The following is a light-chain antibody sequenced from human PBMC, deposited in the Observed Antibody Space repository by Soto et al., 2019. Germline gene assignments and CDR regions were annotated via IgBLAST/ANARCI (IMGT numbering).Light chain of an antibody. CDR2: DAS. V-gene: IGKV1-5*01. CDR3: QQYYIAYT. J-gene: IGKJ2*01. Sequence: DIQMTQSPSTLSASVGDRVTITCRASQSISTSLAWYQQKPGKAPKFLIYDASSLESGVPSRFSGSGSGTEFTLTITSLKPDDFASYYCQQYYIAYTFGQGTKLEI. CDR1: QSISTS.